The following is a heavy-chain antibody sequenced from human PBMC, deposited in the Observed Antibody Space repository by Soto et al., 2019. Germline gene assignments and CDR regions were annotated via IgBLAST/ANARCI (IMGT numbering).Heavy chain of an antibody. J-gene: IGHJ4*02. D-gene: IGHD1-26*01. Sequence: SETLSLTCGFYGGSFSGYYWSLIRQPPGKGLEWIGEIDHSGSTNYNPSLKSRVSISVDTSKRQFSLKLSFVTAADTAVYYCARRGGGNYPFYFDYWGQGALVTVSS. CDR2: IDHSGST. V-gene: IGHV4-34*01. CDR1: GGSFSGYY. CDR3: ARRGGGNYPFYFDY.